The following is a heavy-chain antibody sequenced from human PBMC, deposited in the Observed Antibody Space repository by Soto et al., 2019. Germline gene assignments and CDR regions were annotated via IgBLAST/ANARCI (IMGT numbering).Heavy chain of an antibody. CDR3: AKEYYDFWSGYHYYSYYCMVV. CDR2: ISDSGST. J-gene: IGHJ6*02. V-gene: IGHV3-23*01. Sequence: GGSLRLSCTASGFTFSTYAMSWVRQAPGKGLEWVSTISDSGSTYYADSVKGRFTISRDNSKNTLYLQMDSLRAEDTAVYYCAKEYYDFWSGYHYYSYYCMVVRGQGTTVSVSS. CDR1: GFTFSTYA. D-gene: IGHD3-3*01.